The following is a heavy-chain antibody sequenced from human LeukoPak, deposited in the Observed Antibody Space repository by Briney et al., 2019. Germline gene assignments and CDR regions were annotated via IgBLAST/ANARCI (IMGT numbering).Heavy chain of an antibody. D-gene: IGHD1-26*01. CDR3: ARASRSGSYFFY. V-gene: IGHV3-72*01. J-gene: IGHJ4*02. CDR1: GFTFSDHY. CDR2: SRNKANSYTT. Sequence: GGSLRLFCAASGFTFSDHYMDWVRQTPGKGLEWVGRSRNKANSYTTEYAASVKGRFTISRDDSKNSLSLQMNSLKTDDTAVYYCARASRSGSYFFYWGQGTLVTVSS.